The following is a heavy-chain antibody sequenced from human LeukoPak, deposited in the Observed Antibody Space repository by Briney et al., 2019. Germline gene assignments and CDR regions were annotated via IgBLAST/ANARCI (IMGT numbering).Heavy chain of an antibody. CDR2: IYYSGST. Sequence: SETLTLTCTVSGDSISSGEYFWSWIRQPPGKGLEWIGYIYYSGSTYYNPSLKSRVSISVDTSKNQFYLKVSSVTAADTAVYYCARDHGDCVNWVDPWGQGTLVTVSS. CDR1: GDSISSGEYF. V-gene: IGHV4-30-4*01. J-gene: IGHJ5*02. D-gene: IGHD2-21*02. CDR3: ARDHGDCVNWVDP.